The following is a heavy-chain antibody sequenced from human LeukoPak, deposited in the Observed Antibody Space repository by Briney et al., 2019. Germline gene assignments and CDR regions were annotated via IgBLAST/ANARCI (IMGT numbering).Heavy chain of an antibody. CDR3: ARTARGHYYYYYMDV. V-gene: IGHV4-59*01. J-gene: IGHJ6*03. Sequence: SETLSLTCTVSGGSISTYYWSWIRQPPGKGLEWIGYIYYTGSTSYNPSLKSRVTMSLDASKNQFSLELNSVTPADTAVYYCARTARGHYYYYYMDVWGKGTTVTVSS. CDR2: IYYTGST. CDR1: GGSISTYY. D-gene: IGHD6-6*01.